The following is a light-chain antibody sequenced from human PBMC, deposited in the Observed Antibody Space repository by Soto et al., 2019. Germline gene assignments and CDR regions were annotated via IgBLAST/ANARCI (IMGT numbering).Light chain of an antibody. J-gene: IGKJ1*01. CDR3: HQYGTSPGT. CDR2: GAS. CDR1: QSVHTNY. V-gene: IGKV3-20*01. Sequence: EIVLTQSPGTLSLSPGERATLSCRASQSVHTNYLAWYQQKPGQAPRVLIYGASSRATGIPDRFSGSGSGTDFTLTISRLEPEDFAMYHCHQYGTSPGTFGQGTKVEIK.